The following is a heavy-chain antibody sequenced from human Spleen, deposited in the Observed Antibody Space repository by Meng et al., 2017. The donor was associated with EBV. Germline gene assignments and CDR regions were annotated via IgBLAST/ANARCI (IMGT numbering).Heavy chain of an antibody. Sequence: QVQLVQSVPEVKKPGASVKVSCKASGYTFTDYYIHWVRQAPGQGLEWLGRINPDSGGTNYPRKFQGRVTMTRDTSVGTAYMELSRLTSDDTAVYYCATPGTAANAYLFDSWGQGTLVTVSS. J-gene: IGHJ4*02. CDR1: GYTFTDYY. CDR3: ATPGTAANAYLFDS. D-gene: IGHD2-15*01. CDR2: INPDSGGT. V-gene: IGHV1-2*06.